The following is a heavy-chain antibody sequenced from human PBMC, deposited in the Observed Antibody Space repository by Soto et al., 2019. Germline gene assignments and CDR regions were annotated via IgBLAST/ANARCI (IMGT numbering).Heavy chain of an antibody. CDR2: IDSDGSRI. V-gene: IGHV3-74*01. CDR3: VRTSLVVAVATREDF. J-gene: IGHJ4*02. D-gene: IGHD2-15*01. CDR1: GFTFSNYW. Sequence: EVQLVESGGGLVQPGESLRLSCAASGFTFSNYWMHWVRQAPGKGLVWVSRIDSDGSRITYADFVKGRFTISRDNAKNTVHLHRNSLTAENTAVYYCVRTSLVVAVATREDFWGQGTLVTVSS.